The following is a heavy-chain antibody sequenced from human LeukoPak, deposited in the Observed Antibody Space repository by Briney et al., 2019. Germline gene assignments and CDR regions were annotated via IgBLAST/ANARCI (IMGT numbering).Heavy chain of an antibody. CDR1: GFTFSSYG. V-gene: IGHV3-30*02. J-gene: IGHJ6*02. D-gene: IGHD6-19*01. CDR2: IRYDGSNK. Sequence: GGSLRLSCAASGFTFSSYGMHWVRQAPGKGLEWVAFIRYDGSNKYYADSVKGRFTISRDNSKNTLYLQMNSLRAEDTAVYYCASGEVAGKLYYYYGMDVWGQGTTVTVSS. CDR3: ASGEVAGKLYYYYGMDV.